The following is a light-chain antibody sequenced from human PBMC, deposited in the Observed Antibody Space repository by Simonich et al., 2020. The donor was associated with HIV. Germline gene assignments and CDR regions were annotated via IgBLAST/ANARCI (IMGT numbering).Light chain of an antibody. CDR1: SSNIGAGYD. V-gene: IGLV1-40*01. J-gene: IGLJ3*02. CDR3: QSYDSSLEGV. CDR2: GNS. Sequence: QSVLTQPPSVSGAPGQRVTMSCTGSSSNIGAGYDVHWYQQFPGTAPKLLIYGNSKRPSGVPARFSGSKSGTSASLAITGLQAEDEADYYCQSYDSSLEGVFGGGTKLTVL.